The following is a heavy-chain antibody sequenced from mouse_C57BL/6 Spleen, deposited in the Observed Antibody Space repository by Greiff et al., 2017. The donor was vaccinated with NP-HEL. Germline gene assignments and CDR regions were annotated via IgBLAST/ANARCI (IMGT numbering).Heavy chain of an antibody. CDR1: GFTFSSYT. D-gene: IGHD2-10*02. J-gene: IGHJ2*01. Sequence: EVMLVESGGGLVKPGGSLKLSCAASGFTFSSYTMSLVRQTPEKRLEWVATISGGGGNPYYPDSVKGRFTISRDNAKNTLYLQMSSLRSEDTALYYCARHAYENFDYWGQGTTLTVSS. CDR2: ISGGGGNP. V-gene: IGHV5-9*01. CDR3: ARHAYENFDY.